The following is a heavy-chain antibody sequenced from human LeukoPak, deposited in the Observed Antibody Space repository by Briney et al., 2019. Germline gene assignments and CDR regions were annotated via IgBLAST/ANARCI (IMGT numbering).Heavy chain of an antibody. CDR1: GFTFSDYY. Sequence: GGSLRLSCAASGFTFSDYYMSWIRQAPGKGLEWVSSISSSSSYIYYADSVKGRFTISRDNAKNSLYLQMNSLRAEDTAVYYCARDHGEMATISYFDYWGQGTLVTVSS. V-gene: IGHV3-11*06. CDR3: ARDHGEMATISYFDY. CDR2: ISSSSSYI. D-gene: IGHD5-24*01. J-gene: IGHJ4*02.